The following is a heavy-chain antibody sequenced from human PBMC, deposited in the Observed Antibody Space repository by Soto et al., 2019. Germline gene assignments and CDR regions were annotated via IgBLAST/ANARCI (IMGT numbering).Heavy chain of an antibody. J-gene: IGHJ6*02. V-gene: IGHV1-2*04. Sequence: ASVNVSCKASGYTFTGYYMHWVRQAPGQGLEWMGWINPNSGGTNYAQKFQGWVTMTRDTSISTAYMELSRLRSDDTAVYYCARGQFVSEYYYYGMDVCGQGTTVTGS. D-gene: IGHD3-16*01. CDR1: GYTFTGYY. CDR2: INPNSGGT. CDR3: ARGQFVSEYYYYGMDV.